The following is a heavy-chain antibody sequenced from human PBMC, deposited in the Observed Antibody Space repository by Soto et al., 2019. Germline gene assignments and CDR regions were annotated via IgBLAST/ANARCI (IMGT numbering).Heavy chain of an antibody. J-gene: IGHJ5*02. D-gene: IGHD3-10*01. Sequence: LRLSCAASGLTFSAFAMHWVRQAPGKGLEWVAVISYDGGTKHYADAVKGRFTISRDNSNNTVYVEMNSLRPEDTAVYYCARGFETAAWFDPWGPGTLVTSPQ. CDR2: ISYDGGTK. CDR1: GLTFSAFA. CDR3: ARGFETAAWFDP. V-gene: IGHV3-30*04.